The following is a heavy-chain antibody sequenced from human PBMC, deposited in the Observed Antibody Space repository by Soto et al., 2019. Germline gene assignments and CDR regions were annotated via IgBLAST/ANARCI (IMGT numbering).Heavy chain of an antibody. CDR2: ISSDGSLE. J-gene: IGHJ6*02. CDR1: EFTFSHYP. D-gene: IGHD1-26*01. CDR3: ARDPTPIAGSSNPYFFFGLDV. Sequence: GGSLRLSCTASEFTFSHYPLQWIRQAPGRGLEWVAAISSDGSLEYYADSVKGRFTISRDNSKNTLFLQMNGLKPEDTALYYCARDPTPIAGSSNPYFFFGLDVWGQGTTVTVSS. V-gene: IGHV3-30-3*01.